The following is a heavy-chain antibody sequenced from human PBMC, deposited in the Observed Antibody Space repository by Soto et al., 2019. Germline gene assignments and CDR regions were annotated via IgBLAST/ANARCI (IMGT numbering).Heavy chain of an antibody. Sequence: LRLSCAASGFTFSSYAMSWVRQAPGKGLEWVSAISGSGGSTYYADSVKGRFTISRDNSKNTLYLQMNSLRAEDTAVYYCAKDLERTVAGNDYWGQGTLVTVSS. D-gene: IGHD6-19*01. J-gene: IGHJ4*02. V-gene: IGHV3-23*01. CDR3: AKDLERTVAGNDY. CDR2: ISGSGGST. CDR1: GFTFSSYA.